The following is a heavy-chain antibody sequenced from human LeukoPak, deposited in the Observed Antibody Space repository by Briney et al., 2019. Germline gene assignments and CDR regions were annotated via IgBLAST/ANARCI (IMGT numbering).Heavy chain of an antibody. CDR2: ISAYNGNT. CDR1: GYTFTSYG. D-gene: IGHD1-26*01. CDR3: ARGGGSYYPRYFDY. Sequence: AASVKVSCKASGYTFTSYGISWVRQAPGQGLEWMGWISAYNGNTNYAQKLQGRVTMTTDTSTSTAYMELRSLGPDDTAVYYCARGGGSYYPRYFDYWGQGTLVTVSS. J-gene: IGHJ4*02. V-gene: IGHV1-18*01.